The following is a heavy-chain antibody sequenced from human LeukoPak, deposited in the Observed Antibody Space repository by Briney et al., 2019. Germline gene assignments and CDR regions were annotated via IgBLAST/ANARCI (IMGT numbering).Heavy chain of an antibody. J-gene: IGHJ6*02. CDR2: IWYDGSNK. CDR1: GFTFSSYG. Sequence: GGSLRLSCAASGFTFSSYGMHWVRQAPGKGLEWVAVIWYDGSNKYYADSVKGRFSISRDDSKKTLYLQMNSLRAEDTAVYYCARAGVGTYGMDVWGQGTTVTVSS. CDR3: ARAGVGTYGMDV. V-gene: IGHV3-33*01. D-gene: IGHD1-14*01.